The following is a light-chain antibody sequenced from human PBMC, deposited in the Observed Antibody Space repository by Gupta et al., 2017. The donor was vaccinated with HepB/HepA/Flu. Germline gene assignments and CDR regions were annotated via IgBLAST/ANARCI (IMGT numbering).Light chain of an antibody. V-gene: IGKV2-30*01. CDR1: QSLVYSDGNTY. J-gene: IGKJ1*01. CDR3: MQHTHWPRT. Sequence: DVVLTQSPLSLPVTLGQPASLSCRSSQSLVYSDGNTYLDWFHQRPGQSPRRLIYTVSTRDSGVPDRFSGSGSGTDFTLNITKVEAEDIGIYYCMQHTHWPRTFGQGTKVEVK. CDR2: TVS.